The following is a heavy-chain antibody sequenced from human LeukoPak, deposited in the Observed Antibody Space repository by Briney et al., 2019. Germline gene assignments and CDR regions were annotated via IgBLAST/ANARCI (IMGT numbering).Heavy chain of an antibody. CDR1: GFTFSSYA. J-gene: IGHJ6*04. Sequence: GGSLRLSCAASGFTFSSYAMYWVRQAPGKGLEWVAVISYDGSDKFYADSVKGRFTISRDGSKNTLYLQMNSLRAEDTAVYYCAELGITMIGGVWGKGTTVTISS. D-gene: IGHD3-10*02. V-gene: IGHV3-30*04. CDR3: AELGITMIGGV. CDR2: ISYDGSDK.